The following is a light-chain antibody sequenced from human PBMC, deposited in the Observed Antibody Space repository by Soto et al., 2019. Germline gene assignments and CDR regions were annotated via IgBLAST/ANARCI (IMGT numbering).Light chain of an antibody. Sequence: QSALAQPASVSGSPGQSITISCTGTSSDVGAYTSVSWYQQRPHKAPQVIIYEVSNRPSGVSDRFSASKSGNTASLTISGLQTEDEADYFCCSYTGMSTYVFGTGTKVTVL. CDR2: EVS. CDR1: SSDVGAYTS. J-gene: IGLJ1*01. V-gene: IGLV2-14*01. CDR3: CSYTGMSTYV.